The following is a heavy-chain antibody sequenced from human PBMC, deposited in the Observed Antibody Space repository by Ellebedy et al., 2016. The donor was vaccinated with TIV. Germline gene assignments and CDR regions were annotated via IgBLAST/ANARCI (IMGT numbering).Heavy chain of an antibody. CDR1: GYTFTSYF. V-gene: IGHV1-46*01. J-gene: IGHJ4*02. CDR2: INPTSGSS. D-gene: IGHD3-22*01. Sequence: ASVKVSCRASGYTFTSYFLYRVRQAPGQGLEWMGIINPTSGSSNYAQKFQGRVTMTRDTSTSTVYMELSSLRSEDTAVYYCARGDNYYFDSSGYYYSYWGQGTLVTVSS. CDR3: ARGDNYYFDSSGYYYSY.